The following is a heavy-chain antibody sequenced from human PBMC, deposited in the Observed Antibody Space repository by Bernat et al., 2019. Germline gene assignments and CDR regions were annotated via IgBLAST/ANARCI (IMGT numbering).Heavy chain of an antibody. CDR2: IWYDGSNK. V-gene: IGHV3-33*03. D-gene: IGHD2-21*02. J-gene: IGHJ1*01. Sequence: QVQLVESGGGVVQPGRSLRLSCAASGFTFSSYGMHWVRQAPGKGLEWVAVIWYDGSNKYYADSVKGRYTISRDNFKNMLYLQMNSLRAEDTAVYYCAKGEDSVVTAIQNAEYFPHWGRGTLVTVSS. CDR1: GFTFSSYG. CDR3: AKGEDSVVTAIQNAEYFPH.